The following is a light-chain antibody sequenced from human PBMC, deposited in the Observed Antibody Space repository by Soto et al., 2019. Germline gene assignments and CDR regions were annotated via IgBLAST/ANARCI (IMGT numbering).Light chain of an antibody. CDR2: KDT. J-gene: IGLJ1*01. CDR1: ELPKEY. V-gene: IGLV3-25*02. Sequence: SSELTQPPSVSVSPGQTARITCSGDELPKEYAYWYHQKPGQAPLLVIYKDTERPSGIPERFSASSSGTTVTLTISGVQAEDEGDYYCLSADSSRLYVFGTGTKVTVL. CDR3: LSADSSRLYV.